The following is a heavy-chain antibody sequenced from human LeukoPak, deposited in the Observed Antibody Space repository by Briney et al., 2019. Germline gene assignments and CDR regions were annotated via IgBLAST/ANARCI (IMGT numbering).Heavy chain of an antibody. CDR1: GFTFNNYG. Sequence: GGSLRLSCAASGFTFNNYGLIWVRQAPGKGLEWVSAISGSGGSTYYADSVKGRFTISRDNSKNTLYLQMNSLRAEDTAVYYCAKDGGYDFGSYYFDYWGQGTLVTVSS. D-gene: IGHD5-12*01. V-gene: IGHV3-23*01. CDR3: AKDGGYDFGSYYFDY. CDR2: ISGSGGST. J-gene: IGHJ4*02.